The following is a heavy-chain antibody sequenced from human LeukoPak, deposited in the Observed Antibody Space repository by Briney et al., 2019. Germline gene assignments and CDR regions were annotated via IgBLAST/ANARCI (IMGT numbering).Heavy chain of an antibody. CDR1: GGSFSGYY. D-gene: IGHD3-10*01. V-gene: IGHV4-34*01. J-gene: IGHJ4*02. Sequence: PSETLSLTCAVYGGSFSGYYWSWIRQPPGKGLEWIGEINHSGSTNYNPSLKSRVTISVDTSKNQFSLKLSSVTAADTAVYYCARDQDYGSGRFDYWGQGTLVTVSS. CDR2: INHSGST. CDR3: ARDQDYGSGRFDY.